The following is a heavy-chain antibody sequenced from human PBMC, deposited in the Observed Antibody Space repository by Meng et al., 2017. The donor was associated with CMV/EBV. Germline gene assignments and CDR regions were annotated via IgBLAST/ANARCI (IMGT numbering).Heavy chain of an antibody. CDR2: IYWDDDK. D-gene: IGHD6-13*01. V-gene: IGHV2-5*02. CDR3: ARIAAAGRFDY. CDR1: GFSLSTSGVC. Sequence: TTLKESGPTLVKPNPTLTLPCTFPGFSLSTSGVCVGWIRQPPGKALEWLALIYWDDDKRYSPSLKSRLTITKDTSKNQVVLTMTNMDPVDTATYYCARIAAAGRFDYWGQGTLVTVSS. J-gene: IGHJ4*02.